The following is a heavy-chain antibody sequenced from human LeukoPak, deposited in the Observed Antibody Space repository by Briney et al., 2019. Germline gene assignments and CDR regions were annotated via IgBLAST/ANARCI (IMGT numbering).Heavy chain of an antibody. CDR1: GFSFTSYW. Sequence: GESLKISCKTSGFSFTSYWIAWVRQMPGKGLELIGMIYPGDSDTTYSPSSQGQVIISADTSISTAYLQLTRLQASDTAIYYCARHPPYVSSSAFFDPWGQGTLVTVAS. CDR2: IYPGDSDT. D-gene: IGHD3-10*02. J-gene: IGHJ5*02. CDR3: ARHPPYVSSSAFFDP. V-gene: IGHV5-51*01.